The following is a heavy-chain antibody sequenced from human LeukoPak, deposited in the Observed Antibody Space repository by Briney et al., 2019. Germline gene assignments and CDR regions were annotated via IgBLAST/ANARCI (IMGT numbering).Heavy chain of an antibody. CDR1: GFTFSSYS. CDR3: ARDAGSYDF. CDR2: ISSSSSTI. V-gene: IGHV3-48*01. Sequence: GGSLRLSCAASGFTFSSYSMNWVRQAPGKGLEWVSYISSSSSTIYYADSVKGRFTISRDNAKNSLYLRMNSLRAEDTAVYYCARDAGSYDFWGQGTLVTVSS. J-gene: IGHJ4*02. D-gene: IGHD3-3*01.